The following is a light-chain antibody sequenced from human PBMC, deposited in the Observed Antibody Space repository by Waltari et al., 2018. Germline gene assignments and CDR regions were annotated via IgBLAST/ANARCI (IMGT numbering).Light chain of an antibody. CDR3: QQLNSYPRT. CDR1: QGITTY. CDR2: GAS. Sequence: DIQLTQSPSFLSASVGDRVTITCRASQGITTYLAWYQKKPGKAHKILIYGASTLQSGVPSRFSGSGSGTEFTLTISSLQPEDFATYYCQQLNSYPRTFGQGTKLEIK. V-gene: IGKV1-9*01. J-gene: IGKJ2*01.